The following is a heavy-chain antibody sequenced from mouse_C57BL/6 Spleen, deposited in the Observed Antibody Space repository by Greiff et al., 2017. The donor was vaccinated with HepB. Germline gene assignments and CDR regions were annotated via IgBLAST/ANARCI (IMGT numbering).Heavy chain of an antibody. CDR1: GFTFSSYG. CDR2: ISSGGSYT. Sequence: EVMLVESGGDLVKPGGSLKLSCAASGFTFSSYGMSWVRQTPDKRLEWVATISSGGSYTYYPDSVKGRFTISRDNAKNTLYLQMSSLKSEDTAMYYCARHDTTVVNWYFDVWGTGTTVTVSS. V-gene: IGHV5-6*01. D-gene: IGHD1-1*01. J-gene: IGHJ1*03. CDR3: ARHDTTVVNWYFDV.